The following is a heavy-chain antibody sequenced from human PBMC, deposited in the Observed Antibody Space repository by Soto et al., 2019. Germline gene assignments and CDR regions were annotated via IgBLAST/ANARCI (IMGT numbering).Heavy chain of an antibody. Sequence: EVQLVESGGGLVQPGGSLRLSCAASGFTFSSYSMNWVRQAPGKGLEWVSYISSSSSTIYYADSVKGRFTISRDNAKNSLYLQMNSLRDEGTALYYCAGDGIMVRGVIIIPAYYFDYLGQGTLVTVSS. CDR1: GFTFSSYS. CDR3: AGDGIMVRGVIIIPAYYFDY. J-gene: IGHJ4*02. CDR2: ISSSSSTI. D-gene: IGHD3-10*01. V-gene: IGHV3-48*02.